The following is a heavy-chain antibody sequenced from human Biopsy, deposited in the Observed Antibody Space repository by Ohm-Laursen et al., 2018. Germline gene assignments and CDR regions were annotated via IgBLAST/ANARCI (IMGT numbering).Heavy chain of an antibody. CDR2: ISYSGST. CDR1: GGSISGSS. D-gene: IGHD6-19*01. CDR3: AKHGSGWTGDDALHI. Sequence: GTLSLTWTVSGGSISGSSWSWIRQAPGRGLEWVGYISYSGSTSNNPSLKSRITISVDTSKNQISLKVTSVTAADTAVYYCAKHGSGWTGDDALHIWGQGTMVTVSP. V-gene: IGHV4-59*08. J-gene: IGHJ3*02.